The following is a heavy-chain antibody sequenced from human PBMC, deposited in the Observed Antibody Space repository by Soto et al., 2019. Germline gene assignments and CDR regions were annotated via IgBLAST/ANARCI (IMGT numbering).Heavy chain of an antibody. J-gene: IGHJ3*02. CDR3: ARLLTGDHGPGAFDI. CDR2: IYSGGST. V-gene: IGHV3-53*01. CDR1: GFTVSSNY. D-gene: IGHD7-27*01. Sequence: GGSLRLSCAASGFTVSSNYMSWVRQAPGKGLEWVSIIYSGGSTYYADSLQGRFTISRDNSKNTLFLQMNSLRAEDTAVYYCARLLTGDHGPGAFDIWGQGTMVTVSS.